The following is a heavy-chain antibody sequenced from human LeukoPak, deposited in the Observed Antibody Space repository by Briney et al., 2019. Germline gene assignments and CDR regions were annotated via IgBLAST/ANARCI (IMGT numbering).Heavy chain of an antibody. J-gene: IGHJ5*02. Sequence: ASVKVSCKASGYTFTTYYEHWVRQAPGQGLEWMGIINPSGGTTTYAQKFQGRVTMTRDTSTSTVYMELSSLRSEDTAMYYCARDARWFDPWGQGTLVTVSS. V-gene: IGHV1-46*01. CDR1: GYTFTTYY. CDR2: INPSGGTT. CDR3: ARDARWFDP.